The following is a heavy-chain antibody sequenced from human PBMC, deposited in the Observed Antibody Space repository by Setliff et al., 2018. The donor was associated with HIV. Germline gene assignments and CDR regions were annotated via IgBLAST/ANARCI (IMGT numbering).Heavy chain of an antibody. V-gene: IGHV1-69*13. D-gene: IGHD2-8*01. CDR2: IIPIFNIA. J-gene: IGHJ3*01. Sequence: GASVKVSCKASGGTFNTYAMNWVRQAPGQGLEWMGHIIPIFNIANYAQKFQDRITITADESTSTAYMELSSLRSVDTAVYYCASPHGYCPDGSCSLVGAFDFWGQGTMGT. CDR1: GGTFNTYA. CDR3: ASPHGYCPDGSCSLVGAFDF.